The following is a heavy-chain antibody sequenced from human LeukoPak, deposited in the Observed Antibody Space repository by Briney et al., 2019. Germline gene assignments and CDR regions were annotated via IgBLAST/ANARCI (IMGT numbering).Heavy chain of an antibody. J-gene: IGHJ3*02. Sequence: ASVNVSCKASGYTFTSYDINWVRQATGQGLEWMGWMNPNSGNTGYAQKFQGRVTITRNTSISTAYMELSSLRSEDTAVYYCAREKEQWLVRAFDIWGQGTMVTVSS. V-gene: IGHV1-8*03. CDR3: AREKEQWLVRAFDI. CDR1: GYTFTSYD. CDR2: MNPNSGNT. D-gene: IGHD6-19*01.